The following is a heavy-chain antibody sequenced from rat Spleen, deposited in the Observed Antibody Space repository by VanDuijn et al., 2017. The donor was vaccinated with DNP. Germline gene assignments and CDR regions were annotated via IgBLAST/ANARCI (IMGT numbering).Heavy chain of an antibody. CDR3: ARGENNYIYWYFDF. CDR2: IRTGGGNT. V-gene: IGHV5S14*01. Sequence: EVQLVETGGGLVQPGRSLKLSCAASRFTFSNYGMAWVRQTPTKGLEWVASIRTGGGNTYYRDSVKGRFTIPRDNAKNTQYLQMDSLRSEDTATYYCARGENNYIYWYFDFWGQGVMVTVSS. D-gene: IGHD1-2*01. CDR1: RFTFSNYG. J-gene: IGHJ2*01.